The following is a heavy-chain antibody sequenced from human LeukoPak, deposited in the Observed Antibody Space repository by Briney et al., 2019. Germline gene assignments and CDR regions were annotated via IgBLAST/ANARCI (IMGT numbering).Heavy chain of an antibody. V-gene: IGHV4-59*01. Sequence: PSETLSLTCTVSGGSISSYYWSWIRQPPGKGLEWIGYIYYSGSTNYNPSLKSRVTISVDTSKNQFSLKLSSVTAADTAVYYWARGPDIAAAVNDYWGQGTLVTVSS. D-gene: IGHD6-13*01. J-gene: IGHJ4*02. CDR3: ARGPDIAAAVNDY. CDR2: IYYSGST. CDR1: GGSISSYY.